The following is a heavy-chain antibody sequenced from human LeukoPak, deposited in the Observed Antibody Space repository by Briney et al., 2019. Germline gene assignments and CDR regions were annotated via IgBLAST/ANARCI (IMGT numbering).Heavy chain of an antibody. CDR2: IYYSGST. CDR1: GGSISSSSYY. Sequence: SETLSLTCTVSGGSISSSSYYWGWIRQPPGKGLEWIGRIYYSGSTYYNPSLKSRVTISVDTSKNQFSLKLSSVTAADTAVYYCARNVFGELSSYDYWGQGTLVTVSS. V-gene: IGHV4-39*07. CDR3: ARNVFGELSSYDY. D-gene: IGHD1-7*01. J-gene: IGHJ4*02.